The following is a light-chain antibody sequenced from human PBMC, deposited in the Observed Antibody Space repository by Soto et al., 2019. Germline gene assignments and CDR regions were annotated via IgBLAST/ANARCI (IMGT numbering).Light chain of an antibody. V-gene: IGKV1-5*01. CDR1: QNINAW. CDR2: DVS. CDR3: QHYNVYPWT. Sequence: DIQMTQAPSTLSASVGDRVTITCRASQNINAWLAWYQQKPGKAPKLLIYDVSTLHSGVPSRFSGSASGTEFTLTISNLESDDFATHYCQHYNVYPWTFGQGTKVDIK. J-gene: IGKJ1*01.